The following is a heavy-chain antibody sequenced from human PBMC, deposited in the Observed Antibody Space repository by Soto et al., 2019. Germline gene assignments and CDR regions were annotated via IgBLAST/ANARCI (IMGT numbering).Heavy chain of an antibody. CDR1: AFTFSSYS. CDR3: ARDDPAPSSYGDYLSGAFDI. CDR2: ISSSSSYI. V-gene: IGHV3-21*01. Sequence: GGSLRLSCAASAFTFSSYSMNWVRQAPGKGLEWVSSISSSSSYIYYTDSVKGRFTISRDNAKNSLYLQMNSLRAEDTAVYYCARDDPAPSSYGDYLSGAFDIWGQGTMVTVSS. J-gene: IGHJ3*02. D-gene: IGHD4-17*01.